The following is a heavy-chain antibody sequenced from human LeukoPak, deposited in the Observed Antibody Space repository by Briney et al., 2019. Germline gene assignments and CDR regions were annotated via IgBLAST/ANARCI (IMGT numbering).Heavy chain of an antibody. Sequence: GGSLRLSCAASGFTFSSYDMHWVRQATGKGLEWVSAIGTAGDTYYPGSVKGRFTISRENAKNSLYLQMNGLGAGDTAVYYCARVRRAGYSSSWYSDYYYYGMDVWGQGTTVTVSS. D-gene: IGHD6-13*01. J-gene: IGHJ6*02. V-gene: IGHV3-13*01. CDR1: GFTFSSYD. CDR3: ARVRRAGYSSSWYSDYYYYGMDV. CDR2: IGTAGDT.